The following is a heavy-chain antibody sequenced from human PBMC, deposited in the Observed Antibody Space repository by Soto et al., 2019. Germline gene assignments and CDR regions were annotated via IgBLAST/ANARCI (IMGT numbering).Heavy chain of an antibody. CDR1: GFTFSSYA. Sequence: GGSLRLSCAASGFTFSSYAMHWVRQAPGKGLAWVAVISYDGSNKYYADSVKGRFTISRDNSKNTLYLQMNSLRAEDTAVYYCARPNTYCSGGSCYPASPYYYYGLDVWGQGTTVTVSS. V-gene: IGHV3-30*04. CDR3: ARPNTYCSGGSCYPASPYYYYGLDV. D-gene: IGHD2-15*01. CDR2: ISYDGSNK. J-gene: IGHJ6*02.